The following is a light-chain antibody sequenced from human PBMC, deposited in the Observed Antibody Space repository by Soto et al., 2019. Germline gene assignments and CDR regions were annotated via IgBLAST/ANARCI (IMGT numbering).Light chain of an antibody. CDR3: QENKRAT. Sequence: DIQMTQSPSTLSASVGDRITITCRAIQSISDWLAWYHQIPGRAPKLLIYDASTLQSGVPSRFSGSGSGTEFILTSSSLQAVDSATYYCQENKRATFGQGTNLQIK. CDR1: QSISDW. V-gene: IGKV1-5*01. J-gene: IGKJ2*01. CDR2: DAS.